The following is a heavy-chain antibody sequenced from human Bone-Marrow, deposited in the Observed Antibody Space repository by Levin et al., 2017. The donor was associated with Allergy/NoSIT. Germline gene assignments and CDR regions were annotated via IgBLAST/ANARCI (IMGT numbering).Heavy chain of an antibody. CDR3: AKGEEEAAPGWKY. J-gene: IGHJ4*02. CDR2: ITGSGGRT. CDR1: GFTFSSYD. D-gene: IGHD2-15*01. V-gene: IGHV3-23*01. Sequence: PGGSLRLSCAASGFTFSSYDMSWVRQAPGKGLEWVSGITGSGGRTDYADSVKARFTISRDNSKNTFYLQMNSLRVEDTAIYYCAKGEEEAAPGWKYWGRGTLVTVSS.